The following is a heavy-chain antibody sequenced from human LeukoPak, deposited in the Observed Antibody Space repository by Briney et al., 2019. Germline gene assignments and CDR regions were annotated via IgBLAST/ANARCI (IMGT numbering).Heavy chain of an antibody. CDR2: IWYDGSKE. D-gene: IGHD5-18*01. J-gene: IGHJ6*02. V-gene: IGHV3-33*01. CDR1: GFTFSTYG. CDR3: ARDSSSYGIYGMDV. Sequence: GRSLRLSCAASGFTFSTYGLHWVRQAPGKGLDWVAVIWYDGSKEYYADSVKGRFTISRDNSKSTLHLQMNSLRAEDTAVYYCARDSSSYGIYGMDVWGQGTTVTVSS.